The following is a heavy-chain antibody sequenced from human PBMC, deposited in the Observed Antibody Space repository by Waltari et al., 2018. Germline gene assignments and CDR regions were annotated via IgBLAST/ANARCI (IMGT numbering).Heavy chain of an antibody. CDR1: GFTFSSYG. CDR2: ISYDGSNK. D-gene: IGHD5-12*01. J-gene: IGHJ6*03. Sequence: QVQLVESGGGVVQPGRSLRLSCAASGFTFSSYGMHWVRQAPGKGLEWVAVISYDGSNKYYADSVKGRFTISRDNSKNTLYLQMNSLRAEDTAVYYCAKVGPAGSGYDLAHFYYYYYMDVWGKGTTVTVSS. CDR3: AKVGPAGSGYDLAHFYYYYYMDV. V-gene: IGHV3-30*18.